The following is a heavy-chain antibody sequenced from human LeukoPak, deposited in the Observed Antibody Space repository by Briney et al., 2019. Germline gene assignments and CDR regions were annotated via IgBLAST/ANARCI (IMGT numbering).Heavy chain of an antibody. D-gene: IGHD1-1*01. CDR2: ITNRGTYT. V-gene: IGHV3-11*05. CDR1: GFTFSDCY. Sequence: GGSLRLSCTASGFTFSDCYMSWIRQAPGKGLEWVSYITNRGTYTNYADSVKGRFTISRDNAKNSLFLQMNSLRAEDTAVYYCAKVAWNDIFFDYWGQGTLVTVSS. CDR3: AKVAWNDIFFDY. J-gene: IGHJ4*02.